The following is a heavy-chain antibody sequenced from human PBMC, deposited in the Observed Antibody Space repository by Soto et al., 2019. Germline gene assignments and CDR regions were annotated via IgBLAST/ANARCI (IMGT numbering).Heavy chain of an antibody. Sequence: PRGSLRLSCAASVFTCGTTDMSWVRQAPGEGLEWVSTIDGSGGITYYADSVKGRFTISRDNSKNTLYLQMSSLRAEDTAVYYCVKDGSSGWPYYYGLDVWGQGTTVTVSS. CDR1: VFTCGTTD. CDR2: IDGSGGIT. J-gene: IGHJ6*02. CDR3: VKDGSSGWPYYYGLDV. D-gene: IGHD6-19*01. V-gene: IGHV3-23*01.